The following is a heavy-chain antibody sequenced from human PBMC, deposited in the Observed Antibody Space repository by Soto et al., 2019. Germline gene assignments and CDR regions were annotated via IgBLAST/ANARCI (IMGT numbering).Heavy chain of an antibody. V-gene: IGHV3-33*01. CDR2: IWYDGSNK. CDR1: GFTFSSYG. CDR3: ARDDSARIAVAALDY. Sequence: QVQLVESGGGVVQPGRSLRLSCAASGFTFSSYGMHWVRQAPGKGLEWVAVIWYDGSNKYYADSVKGRFTISRDNSKNTLYLQMNSLRAEDTAVYYCARDDSARIAVAALDYWGPGTLVTVSS. D-gene: IGHD6-19*01. J-gene: IGHJ4*02.